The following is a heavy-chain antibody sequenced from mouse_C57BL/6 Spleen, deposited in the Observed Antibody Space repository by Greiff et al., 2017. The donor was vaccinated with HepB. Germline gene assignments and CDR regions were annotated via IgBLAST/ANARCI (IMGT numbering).Heavy chain of an antibody. Sequence: VQLQQPGAELVKPGASVKLSCKASGYTFTSYWMHWVKQRPGQGLEWIGMIHPNSGSTNYNEKFKSKATLTVDKSSSTAYMQLSSLTSEDSAVYYCAQITTLLATDYWGQGTTLTVSS. D-gene: IGHD1-1*01. V-gene: IGHV1-64*01. CDR3: AQITTLLATDY. CDR2: IHPNSGST. CDR1: GYTFTSYW. J-gene: IGHJ2*01.